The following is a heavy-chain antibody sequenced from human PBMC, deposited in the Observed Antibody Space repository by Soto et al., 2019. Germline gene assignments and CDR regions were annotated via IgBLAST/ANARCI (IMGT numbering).Heavy chain of an antibody. CDR3: ARVLNYYGSGSYPQVGFDP. CDR1: GGSISSGGYY. D-gene: IGHD3-10*01. Sequence: QVQLQESGPGLVKPSQTLSLTCTVSGGSISSGGYYWSWIRQHPGKGLEWIGYIYYSGSTYYNPSLTSSVTISVDTSKNQFSLKLSSVTAADTAVYYCARVLNYYGSGSYPQVGFDPWGQGTLVTVSS. CDR2: IYYSGST. V-gene: IGHV4-31*03. J-gene: IGHJ5*02.